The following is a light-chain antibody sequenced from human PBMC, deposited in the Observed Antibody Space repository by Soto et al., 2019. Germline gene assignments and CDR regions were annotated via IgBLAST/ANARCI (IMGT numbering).Light chain of an antibody. V-gene: IGKV3D-15*01. CDR1: QYVGTR. J-gene: IGKJ1*01. CDR2: YTS. Sequence: EIVLTQSPGTLSLSPGERATLSCRASQYVGTRLAWYQHKPGQAPRLLIYYTSNRATGIPARFSGSGSGTEFTLTISSLQPDDFATYYCQHYNSYSEAFGQGTKADI. CDR3: QHYNSYSEA.